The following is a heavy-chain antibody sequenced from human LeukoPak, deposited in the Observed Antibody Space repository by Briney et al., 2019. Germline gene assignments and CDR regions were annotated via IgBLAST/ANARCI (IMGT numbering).Heavy chain of an antibody. V-gene: IGHV3-33*02. CDR1: GLTFTGYC. Sequence: GGSLRLSCAPSGLTFTGYCMHWVRQAPAKGLDWVACMWLDGRNIYHADSAKDRFTISRDNSTNTLYLQMNSLRAEDTAVYYCARDYSSSWLRFFDYWGQGTLVTVSS. D-gene: IGHD6-6*01. J-gene: IGHJ4*02. CDR2: MWLDGRNI. CDR3: ARDYSSSWLRFFDY.